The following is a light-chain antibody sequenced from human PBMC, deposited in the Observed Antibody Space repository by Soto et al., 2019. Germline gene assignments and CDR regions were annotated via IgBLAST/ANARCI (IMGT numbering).Light chain of an antibody. J-gene: IGLJ1*01. CDR3: CSYAGSSTPYV. V-gene: IGLV2-23*01. CDR2: EGS. CDR1: SSDVGSYNL. Sequence: QLVLTQPASVSGSPGQSITISCTGTSSDVGSYNLVSWYQQHPGKAPKLMIYEGSKWPSGVSNRFSGSKSGNTASLTISGLQAEDEADYYCCSYAGSSTPYVFGTGTKLTVL.